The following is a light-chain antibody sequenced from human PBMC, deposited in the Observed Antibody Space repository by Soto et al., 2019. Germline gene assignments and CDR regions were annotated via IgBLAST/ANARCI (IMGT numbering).Light chain of an antibody. Sequence: EIVLTQSPGTLSLSPGERVTLSCRANERISHSLAWYQQKPGQAPRILIYDASFRATGIPARFSGSGSGTDFTLSISSLEPEDFAVYYCQLSQQRSSWPPIAFGQGTRLEIK. CDR1: ERISHS. V-gene: IGKV3-11*01. J-gene: IGKJ5*01. CDR3: QLSQQRSSWPPIA. CDR2: DAS.